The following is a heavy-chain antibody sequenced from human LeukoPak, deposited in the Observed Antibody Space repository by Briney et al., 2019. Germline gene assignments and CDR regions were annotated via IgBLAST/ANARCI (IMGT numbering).Heavy chain of an antibody. CDR3: ARAWAGTTRASFDY. Sequence: GGSLRLSCAASGFTFSSYAMHWVRQAPGKGLEWVAVISYDGSNKYYADSVKGRFTISGDNSKNTLYLQMNSLRAEDTAVYYCARAWAGTTRASFDYWGQGTLVTVSS. CDR1: GFTFSSYA. D-gene: IGHD1-7*01. J-gene: IGHJ4*02. V-gene: IGHV3-30-3*01. CDR2: ISYDGSNK.